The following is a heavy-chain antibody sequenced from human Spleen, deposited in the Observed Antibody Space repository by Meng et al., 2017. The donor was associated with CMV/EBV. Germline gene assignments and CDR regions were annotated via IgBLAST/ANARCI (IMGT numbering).Heavy chain of an antibody. CDR3: ARDSTMMAYYYYGMDV. CDR1: GFTFSSSW. CDR2: IKQDGSEK. Sequence: GESLKISCAASGFTFSSSWMSWVRQAPGKGLEWVANIKQDGSEKYYVGSVKGRFTISRDNAKNSLYLQMNGLRAEDTAVYYCARDSTMMAYYYYGMDVWGQGTTVTVSS. V-gene: IGHV3-7*01. J-gene: IGHJ6*02. D-gene: IGHD3-22*01.